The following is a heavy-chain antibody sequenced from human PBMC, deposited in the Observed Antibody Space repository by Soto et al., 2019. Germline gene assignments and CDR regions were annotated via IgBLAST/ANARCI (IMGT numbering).Heavy chain of an antibody. D-gene: IGHD2-15*01. Sequence: PGESLKISCKGSGYSFTSYWISWVRQMPGKGLEWMGRIDPSDSYTNYSLSFQGHVTISADKSISTAYLQWSSLKASDTAMYYCARHGPPYCSGGSCYGPWFDPWGQGTLVTVSS. V-gene: IGHV5-10-1*01. J-gene: IGHJ5*02. CDR3: ARHGPPYCSGGSCYGPWFDP. CDR2: IDPSDSYT. CDR1: GYSFTSYW.